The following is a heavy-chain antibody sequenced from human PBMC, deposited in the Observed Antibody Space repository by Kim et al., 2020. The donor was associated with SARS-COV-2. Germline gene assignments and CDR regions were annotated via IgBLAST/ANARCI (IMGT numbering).Heavy chain of an antibody. J-gene: IGHJ1*01. CDR2: ISGSGGST. V-gene: IGHV3-23*01. CDR1: GFTFSSYA. D-gene: IGHD3-10*01. Sequence: GGSLRLSCAASGFTFSSYAMSWVRQAPGKGLEWVSAISGSGGSTNYADSVKGRFTISRDNSKNTLYLQMNSLRAEDTAVYYCAKDPNPMVRGVKGEYFQHWGQGTLVTVSS. CDR3: AKDPNPMVRGVKGEYFQH.